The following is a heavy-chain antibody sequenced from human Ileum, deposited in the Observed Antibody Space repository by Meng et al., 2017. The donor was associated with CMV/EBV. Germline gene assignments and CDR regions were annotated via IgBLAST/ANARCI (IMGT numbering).Heavy chain of an antibody. CDR3: VKGAWLDY. CDR2: ILGRDGGGRDGTT. V-gene: IGHV3-23*01. D-gene: IGHD6-19*01. Sequence: GESLKISCSASGLTFSDNGIHWVRQAPGQGLEWVSVILGRDGGGRDGTTHYSDSVRGRFTISKDNSKDTLYLQMNNLRADDTALYFCVKGAWLDYWGQGALVTVSS. CDR1: GLTFSDNG. J-gene: IGHJ4*02.